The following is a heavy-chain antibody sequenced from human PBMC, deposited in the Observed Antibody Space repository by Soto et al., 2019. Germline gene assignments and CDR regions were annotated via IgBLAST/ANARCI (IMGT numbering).Heavy chain of an antibody. CDR2: IYYSGST. D-gene: IGHD3-3*01. V-gene: IGHV4-30-4*01. CDR1: GGSISSGDYY. CDR3: ASLTYDFWRPFDY. Sequence: PSETLSLTCTVSGGSISSGDYYWSWIRQPPGEGLEWIGYIYYSGSTYYNPSLKSRVTISVDTSKNQFSLKLSSVTAADTAVYYCASLTYDFWRPFDYWGQGTLVTVSS. J-gene: IGHJ4*02.